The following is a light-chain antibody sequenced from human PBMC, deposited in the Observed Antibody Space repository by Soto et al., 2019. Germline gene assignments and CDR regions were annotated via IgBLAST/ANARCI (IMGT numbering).Light chain of an antibody. Sequence: DIQMTQSPSTLSASVGDRVTITCRASQSVSSWLAWYQQKPGKAPKLLIYDASSLESGVPSRFSGSGSGTEFTLTISSLQPDDVATYYCQRYKSYFFTFGPGTKVEIK. CDR2: DAS. CDR1: QSVSSW. V-gene: IGKV1-5*01. CDR3: QRYKSYFFT. J-gene: IGKJ3*01.